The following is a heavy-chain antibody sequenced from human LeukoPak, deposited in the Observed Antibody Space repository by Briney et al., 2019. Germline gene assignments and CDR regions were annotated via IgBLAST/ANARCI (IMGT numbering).Heavy chain of an antibody. V-gene: IGHV4-39*07. J-gene: IGHJ4*02. CDR1: GGSISSSSYY. Sequence: SETLSLTCTASGGSISSSSYYWGWIRQPPGKGLEWIGSVYYSGSTYYNPSLKSRVTISVDMSKNQFSLKLSSVTAADTAVYYCARVGTYCSGGSCFRYYFDYWGQGTLVTVSS. CDR3: ARVGTYCSGGSCFRYYFDY. D-gene: IGHD2-15*01. CDR2: VYYSGST.